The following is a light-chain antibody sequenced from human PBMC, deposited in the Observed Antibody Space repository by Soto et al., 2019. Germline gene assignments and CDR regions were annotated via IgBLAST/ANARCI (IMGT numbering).Light chain of an antibody. V-gene: IGLV2-8*01. CDR2: EVS. Sequence: QSALTQPPSASGSPGQSVTISCTGTSSDVGGYNYVSWYQQHPGKAPKLMIYEVSKRPSGVPDRFSGSKSGNTASLTVSGLQAEDEADYYCSSYAGSNNFGVVFGGGPKLTVL. CDR3: SSYAGSNNFGVV. CDR1: SSDVGGYNY. J-gene: IGLJ2*01.